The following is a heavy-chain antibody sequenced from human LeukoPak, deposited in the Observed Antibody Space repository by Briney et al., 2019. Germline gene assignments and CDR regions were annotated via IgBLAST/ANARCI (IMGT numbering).Heavy chain of an antibody. J-gene: IGHJ4*02. Sequence: PGGSLRLSCAASGFTFSSYSMNWVRQAPGKGLEWVSSISNSSSYIYYADSVKGRFTISRDNAKNSLYLQMNSLRAEDTAVYYCARGFSSGYSFDYWGQGTLVTVSS. CDR3: ARGFSSGYSFDY. D-gene: IGHD3-22*01. CDR2: ISNSSSYI. CDR1: GFTFSSYS. V-gene: IGHV3-21*01.